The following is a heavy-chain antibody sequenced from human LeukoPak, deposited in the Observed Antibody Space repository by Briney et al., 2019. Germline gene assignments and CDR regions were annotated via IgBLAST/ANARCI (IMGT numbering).Heavy chain of an antibody. CDR3: ARHPSSSGLYYFDY. CDR1: GGSTSSYY. D-gene: IGHD6-19*01. J-gene: IGHJ4*02. CDR2: IIYSGSP. V-gene: IGHV4-59*08. Sequence: SETLSLTCTVAGGSTSSYYWSWIRQPPGEGREWNGYIIYSGSPTNNTSPKRRATISLNTSKTQLTLKVSSVSAADTAFYYCARHPSSSGLYYFDYWGQGTLVTVSS.